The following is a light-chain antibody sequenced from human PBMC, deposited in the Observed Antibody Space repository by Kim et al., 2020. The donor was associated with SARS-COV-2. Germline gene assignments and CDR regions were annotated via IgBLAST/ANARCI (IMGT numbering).Light chain of an antibody. CDR3: AAWDDSLRV. CDR2: SNN. J-gene: IGLJ1*01. CDR1: SSNVGSNT. Sequence: QSVLTQPPSASGTPGQRVTISCSGSSSNVGSNTVNWYQQLPGTAPKLLIYSNNQRPSGVPDRFSGSTSGTSASLAISGLQAEDEADYYCAAWDDSLRVFGTGTKVTVL. V-gene: IGLV1-44*01.